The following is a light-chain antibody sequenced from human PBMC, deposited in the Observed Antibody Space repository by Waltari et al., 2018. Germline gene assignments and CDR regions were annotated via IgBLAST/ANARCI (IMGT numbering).Light chain of an antibody. CDR1: ALPKQY. Sequence: SYELTQPPSVSVSPGQTAKIPCSEDALPKQYTYWYQQKPGQAPLLVIYKDTERPSGIPERFSGSSSGTTVTLTISGVQAEDEADYYCLSAYSGGSQGVFGGGTKLTVL. CDR2: KDT. J-gene: IGLJ2*01. CDR3: LSAYSGGSQGV. V-gene: IGLV3-25*03.